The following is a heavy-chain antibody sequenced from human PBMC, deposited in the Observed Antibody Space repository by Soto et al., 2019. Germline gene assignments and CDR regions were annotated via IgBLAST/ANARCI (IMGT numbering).Heavy chain of an antibody. J-gene: IGHJ6*04. CDR2: IGGDGGPT. CDR1: GFTFSSYA. D-gene: IGHD3-22*01. CDR3: AKVVSVVVIFSHMDV. V-gene: IGHV3-23*01. Sequence: EVQLLESGGGLVQPGGSLRLSCAASGFTFSSYAMTWVRQAPGKGLEWVSSIGGDGGPTFYADSVRGRFTTSRDNSKNTLYLQTNSLRVEDAAVYYCAKVVSVVVIFSHMDVWGKGTTVTVSS.